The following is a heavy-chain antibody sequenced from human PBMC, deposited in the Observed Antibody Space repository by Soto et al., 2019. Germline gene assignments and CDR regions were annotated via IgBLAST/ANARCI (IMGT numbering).Heavy chain of an antibody. Sequence: QVQLVQSGAEVKKPGASVKVSCKPSGYTFTSYGISWVRQAPGQGLEWMGWISAYNGNTNYAQKRQGRVTMTTDTSTTTAYMEQRSLQSNDTSVYYCAREINYRDDYFWGSRIYNYSGMDVWGQGTTVTVSS. J-gene: IGHJ6*02. V-gene: IGHV1-18*04. D-gene: IGHD3-10*02. CDR1: GYTFTSYG. CDR3: AREINYRDDYFWGSRIYNYSGMDV. CDR2: ISAYNGNT.